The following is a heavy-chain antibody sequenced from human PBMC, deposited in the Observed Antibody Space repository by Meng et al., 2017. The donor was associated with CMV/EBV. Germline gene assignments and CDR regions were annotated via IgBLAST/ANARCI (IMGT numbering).Heavy chain of an antibody. Sequence: GESLKISCAASGFTFSSCWMHWVRQAPGKGLVWVSRINSDGSSTSYADSVKGRFTISRDNAKNTLYLQMNSLRAEDTAVYYCARAQYCGGDCYSEGVDEYYYGMDVWGQGTTVTVSS. CDR3: ARAQYCGGDCYSEGVDEYYYGMDV. CDR1: GFTFSSCW. V-gene: IGHV3-74*01. J-gene: IGHJ6*02. D-gene: IGHD2-21*01. CDR2: INSDGSST.